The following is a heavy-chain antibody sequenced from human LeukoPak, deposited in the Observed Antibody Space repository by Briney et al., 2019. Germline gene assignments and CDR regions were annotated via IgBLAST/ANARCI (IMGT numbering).Heavy chain of an antibody. Sequence: SESLSLTCTVSGGSISSCYWSWIRQPPGKGLEWIGYIYYSGSTNYNPSLKSRVTVSVDTSKNQFSLKLSSVTAADTAVYYCARGASSWYYYYYGMDVWGQGTTVTVSS. CDR2: IYYSGST. CDR1: GGSISSCY. J-gene: IGHJ6*02. V-gene: IGHV4-59*01. CDR3: ARGASSWYYYYYGMDV. D-gene: IGHD6-13*01.